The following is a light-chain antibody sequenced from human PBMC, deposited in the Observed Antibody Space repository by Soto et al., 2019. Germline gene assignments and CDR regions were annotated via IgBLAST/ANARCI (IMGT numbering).Light chain of an antibody. V-gene: IGKV3-20*01. Sequence: DIVLTQSPGTLSLSPGERASLSCRASQSISTSYLAWYQQKPGQAPRLLIYTTSSRAAGIPDRFSGSGSGTDFTLTISRLEPEDCAVYYCQQFGDSPPYTFGQGTTLEIK. CDR2: TTS. CDR1: QSISTSY. CDR3: QQFGDSPPYT. J-gene: IGKJ2*01.